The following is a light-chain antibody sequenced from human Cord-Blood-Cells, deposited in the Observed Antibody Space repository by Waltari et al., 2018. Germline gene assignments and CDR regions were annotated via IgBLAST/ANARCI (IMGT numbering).Light chain of an antibody. J-gene: IGKJ2*01. Sequence: EIVLTQSPATLSLSPGERATLSCRASQSVSSYLAWYQQKPGQAPRLLIYDASNRATSIPARFSGSGSGTDFTLTISSLEPEDFAVYYCQQRSNWPRGYTFGQGTKLEIK. CDR3: QQRSNWPRGYT. CDR1: QSVSSY. CDR2: DAS. V-gene: IGKV3-11*01.